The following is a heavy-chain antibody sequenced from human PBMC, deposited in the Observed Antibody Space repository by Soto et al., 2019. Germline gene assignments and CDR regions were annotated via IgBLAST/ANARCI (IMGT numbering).Heavy chain of an antibody. Sequence: QLQLQESGPGLVKPSETLSLTCTVSGGSISSSSYYWGWIRQPPGKGLEWIGSIYYSGSTYYNPSRSRQVTFSVDTSKTQFSLKLSSVTAADTAVYSCASRGSSSWYGYWGQGTLVTVSS. J-gene: IGHJ4*02. D-gene: IGHD6-13*01. CDR3: ASRGSSSWYGY. CDR1: GGSISSSSYY. CDR2: IYYSGST. V-gene: IGHV4-39*01.